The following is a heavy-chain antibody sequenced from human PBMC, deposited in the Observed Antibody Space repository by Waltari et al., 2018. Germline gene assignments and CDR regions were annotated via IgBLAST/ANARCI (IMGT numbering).Heavy chain of an antibody. D-gene: IGHD5-12*01. Sequence: EVQLVESGGGLVKPGGSLRLSCAASGFTFSSYSMNWVRQAPGKGLEWGSSISSSSSYIYYADSVKGRFTISRDNAKNSLYLQMNSLRAEDTAVYYCARDDYSGYAIGWFDPWGQGTLVTVSS. CDR2: ISSSSSYI. CDR3: ARDDYSGYAIGWFDP. V-gene: IGHV3-21*01. J-gene: IGHJ5*02. CDR1: GFTFSSYS.